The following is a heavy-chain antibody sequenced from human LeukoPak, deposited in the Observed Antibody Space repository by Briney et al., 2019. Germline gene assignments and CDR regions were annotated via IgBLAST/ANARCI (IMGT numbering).Heavy chain of an antibody. CDR2: IKLDGSEK. CDR3: ARDQYDTWSRRGNFDS. Sequence: LTGGSLRLSCVASGFTFGKYWMSRVRQAPGKGLEWVANIKLDGSEKNYVDSVKGRFTISRDNTKNSLYLQMNSLRVEDTAVFYCARDQYDTWSRRGNFDSWGQGTLVIVSS. CDR1: GFTFGKYW. J-gene: IGHJ4*02. V-gene: IGHV3-7*03. D-gene: IGHD3-3*01.